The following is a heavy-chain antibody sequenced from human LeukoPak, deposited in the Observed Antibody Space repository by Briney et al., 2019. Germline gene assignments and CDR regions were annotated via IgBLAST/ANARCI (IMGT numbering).Heavy chain of an antibody. V-gene: IGHV3-23*01. CDR2: VSGGGRSK. CDR1: GFTFSSFA. Sequence: GGSLRLSCAASGFTFSSFAMSWVRQAPGKGLEWVASVSGGGRSKYYIDSVKGRFTVSRDNSNNTLYLQMNSLRAVDTAVYYCARRAGGLARNNWFDPWGQGTLVTVSS. CDR3: ARRAGGLARNNWFDP. J-gene: IGHJ5*02. D-gene: IGHD3-16*01.